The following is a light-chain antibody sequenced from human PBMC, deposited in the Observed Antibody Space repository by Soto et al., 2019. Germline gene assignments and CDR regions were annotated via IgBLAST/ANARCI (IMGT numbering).Light chain of an antibody. CDR2: EAS. Sequence: EIVLTQPPATLYLSPGERAALSCTASQSVCSHLDWYQQKRGQPPRLLIYEASNRATGIPARFSGSGSGTDFPLTISSLEPEDFAVFYFQHRTNWPPVTFGQGTRLEMK. CDR1: QSVCSH. CDR3: QHRTNWPPVT. J-gene: IGKJ5*01. V-gene: IGKV3-11*01.